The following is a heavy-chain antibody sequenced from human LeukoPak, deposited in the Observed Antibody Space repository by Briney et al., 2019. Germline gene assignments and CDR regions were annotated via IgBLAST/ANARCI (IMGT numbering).Heavy chain of an antibody. J-gene: IGHJ4*02. CDR3: ARSPWRTYDSSGPELDY. Sequence: GASVKVSCKASGYTFTSYGISLVRQAPGQGLEWMGWISAYNGNTNYAQKLQGRVTMTTDTSTSTAYMELRSLRSDDTAVYYCARSPWRTYDSSGPELDYWGQGTLVTVSS. D-gene: IGHD3-22*01. CDR1: GYTFTSYG. CDR2: ISAYNGNT. V-gene: IGHV1-18*01.